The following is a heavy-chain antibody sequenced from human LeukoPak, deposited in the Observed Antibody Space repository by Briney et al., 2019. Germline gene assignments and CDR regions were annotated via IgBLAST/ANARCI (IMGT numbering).Heavy chain of an antibody. V-gene: IGHV4-61*02. CDR3: ARERTIYDSSGYSLLFDY. CDR2: IYTSGST. Sequence: SQTLSLTCTVSGGSISSGSYYWSWIRQPAGKGLEWIGRIYTSGSTNYNPSLKSRVTISVDTSKNQFSLKLSSVTAADTAVYYCARERTIYDSSGYSLLFDYWGQGTLVTVSS. CDR1: GGSISSGSYY. D-gene: IGHD3-22*01. J-gene: IGHJ4*02.